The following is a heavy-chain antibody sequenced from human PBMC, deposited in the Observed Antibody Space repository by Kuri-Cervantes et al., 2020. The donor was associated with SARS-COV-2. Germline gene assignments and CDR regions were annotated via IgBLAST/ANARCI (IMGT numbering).Heavy chain of an antibody. Sequence: GSLRLSCTVSGGSISSYYWSWIRQPPGKGLEWIGEINHSGSTNYNPSLKSRVTISVDTSKNQFPLKLSSVTAADTAVYYCARATVVVPFDYWGQGTLVTVSS. CDR1: GGSISSYY. J-gene: IGHJ4*02. CDR2: INHSGST. V-gene: IGHV4-59*01. D-gene: IGHD4-23*01. CDR3: ARATVVVPFDY.